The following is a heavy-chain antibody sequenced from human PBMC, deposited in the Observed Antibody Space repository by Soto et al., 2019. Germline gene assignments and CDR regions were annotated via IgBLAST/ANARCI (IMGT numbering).Heavy chain of an antibody. CDR3: AKRRGAGGHFDY. CDR2: VSIGGST. Sequence: PXGSLRRACSASGCTFSSYAMGWVRQGPGKGLEWVAVVSIGGSTHYADSVRGRFTISRDNSKNTLSLQMNSLTAEDTAVYFCAKRRGAGGHFDYWGQGALVTVYS. CDR1: GCTFSSYA. J-gene: IGHJ4*02. D-gene: IGHD2-15*01. V-gene: IGHV3-23*01.